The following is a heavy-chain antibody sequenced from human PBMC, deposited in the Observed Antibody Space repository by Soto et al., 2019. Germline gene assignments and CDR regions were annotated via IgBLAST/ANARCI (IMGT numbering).Heavy chain of an antibody. V-gene: IGHV4-30-4*01. CDR3: ARAVGILYHYFES. Sequence: SETLSLTCNVSGGSISSGDYYWSWLRQSPGKGLEWIGYMHYRAIPYYNPSLKSRVSISVDTSKNQFSLTMASLTAADTAVYFCARAVGILYHYFESLGQGTLVTVSS. CDR1: GGSISSGDYY. D-gene: IGHD2-15*01. J-gene: IGHJ4*02. CDR2: MHYRAIP.